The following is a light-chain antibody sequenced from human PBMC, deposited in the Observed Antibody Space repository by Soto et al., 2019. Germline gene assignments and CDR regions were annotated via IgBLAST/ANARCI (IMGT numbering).Light chain of an antibody. CDR2: ENN. Sequence: QSVLTQPPSVSAAAGHKVTISCYASSSNIGNNYVSWYQQLPGTAPKFLIYENNKRPSGIPDRFSGSKSGTSATLGITGLQTWDEADYNCGTSDSILSGVVFGGGTKLTVL. CDR1: SSNIGNNY. V-gene: IGLV1-51*01. J-gene: IGLJ2*01. CDR3: GTSDSILSGVV.